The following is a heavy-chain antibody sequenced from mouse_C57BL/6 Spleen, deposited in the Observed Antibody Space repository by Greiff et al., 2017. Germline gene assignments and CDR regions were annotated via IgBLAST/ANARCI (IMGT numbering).Heavy chain of an antibody. V-gene: IGHV5-6*01. CDR3: SRHGGSYWYFEV. CDR1: GFTFSSYG. J-gene: IGHJ1*03. Sequence: EVQLMESGGDLVKPGGSLKLSCAASGFTFSSYGMSWVRQTPDQRLEWVATISSGGSYTYYPDRVNGRFTISRDNAKNTLYLQMSRLKSADTAMDYCSRHGGSYWYFEVWGTGTTVTVSS. CDR2: ISSGGSYT. D-gene: IGHD1-1*02.